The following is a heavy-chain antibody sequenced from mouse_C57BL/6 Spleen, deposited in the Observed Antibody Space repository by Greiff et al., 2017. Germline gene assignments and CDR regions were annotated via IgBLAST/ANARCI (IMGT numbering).Heavy chain of an antibody. V-gene: IGHV5-17*01. Sequence: EVQGVQSGAGLVKPGGSLKLSCAASGFTFSDYGMHWVRQAPGEGLEWVAYISRGSSTIYYADTVKGRFTISRDTANNTLFLQMTRLRSEDTATYYCARRLPFDYWGQGTTLTVSS. CDR3: ARRLPFDY. J-gene: IGHJ2*01. CDR1: GFTFSDYG. CDR2: ISRGSSTI.